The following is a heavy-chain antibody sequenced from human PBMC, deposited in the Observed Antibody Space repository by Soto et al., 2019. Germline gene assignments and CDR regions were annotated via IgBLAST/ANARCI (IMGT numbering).Heavy chain of an antibody. CDR3: SMTIFGVLTHSSYMYV. J-gene: IGHJ6*03. D-gene: IGHD3-3*01. V-gene: IGHV3-7*01. CDR2: IKQDGNDL. Sequence: GGSLRLSCAASGFTFSSYWMSWVRQAPEKGLEWVANIKQDGNDLYFVDSVKGRFTISRDNAKNSLYLHMSSLRAEDTGVYYCSMTIFGVLTHSSYMYVWGKETTITVSS. CDR1: GFTFSSYW.